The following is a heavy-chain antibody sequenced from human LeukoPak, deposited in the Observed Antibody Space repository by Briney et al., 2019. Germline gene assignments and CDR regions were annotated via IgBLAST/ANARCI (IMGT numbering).Heavy chain of an antibody. V-gene: IGHV3-30*18. J-gene: IGHJ4*02. CDR2: ISYDGSNK. CDR3: AKSPPGNYYGSGSYYNEGTDY. CDR1: GFTFSSYG. Sequence: GRSLRLSCTASGFTFSSYGMHWVRQAPGKGLEWVAVISYDGSNKYYADSVKGRFTISRDNSKNTLYLQMNSLRAEDTAVYYCAKSPPGNYYGSGSYYNEGTDYWGQGTLVTVSS. D-gene: IGHD3-10*01.